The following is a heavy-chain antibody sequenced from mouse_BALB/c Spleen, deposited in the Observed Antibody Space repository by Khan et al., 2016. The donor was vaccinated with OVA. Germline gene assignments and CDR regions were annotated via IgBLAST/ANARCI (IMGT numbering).Heavy chain of an antibody. V-gene: IGHV1S135*01. CDR2: IDPFNGGT. J-gene: IGHJ3*01. CDR1: GYSFTSYY. Sequence: VPLPESGPELMKPGASVNISCKASGYSFTSYYIHWVRQSPGKSLEWIGYIDPFNGGTDYNQKFKGKATLTVDKSSSTAYMHLSSRTSEDSAVYYCARGAFGYWGQGTLVTVSA. CDR3: ARGAFGY.